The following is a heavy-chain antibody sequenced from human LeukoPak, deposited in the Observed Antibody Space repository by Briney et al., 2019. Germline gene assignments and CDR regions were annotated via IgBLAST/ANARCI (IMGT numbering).Heavy chain of an antibody. V-gene: IGHV7-4-1*02. CDR2: INTNTGNP. Sequence: ASVKVSCKASGYTFTSNALGWVRQAPGQGLEWMGWINTNTGNPTYAQGFTGRFVFSLDTSDNTAYLQISSLQAEDTAVYYCASFFCASGLCYYLDYWGQGTLVTVSS. D-gene: IGHD2-8*01. CDR3: ASFFCASGLCYYLDY. J-gene: IGHJ4*02. CDR1: GYTFTSNA.